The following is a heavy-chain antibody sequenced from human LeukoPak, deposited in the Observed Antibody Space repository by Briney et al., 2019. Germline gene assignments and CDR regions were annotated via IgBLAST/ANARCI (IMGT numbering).Heavy chain of an antibody. J-gene: IGHJ5*02. CDR2: IKKDGSEK. Sequence: GGSLRLSCAVSEFPISSSWMSWVRQAPGKGLEWVANIKKDGSEKYYVDSVKGRFTISRDNAKNSLYLQMNSLGAEDTAVYYCARNYGGNSESWGQGTLVTVSS. CDR3: ARNYGGNSES. D-gene: IGHD4-23*01. CDR1: EFPISSSW. V-gene: IGHV3-7*04.